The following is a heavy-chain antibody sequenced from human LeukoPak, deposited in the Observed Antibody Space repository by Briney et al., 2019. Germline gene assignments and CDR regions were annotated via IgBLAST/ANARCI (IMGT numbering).Heavy chain of an antibody. D-gene: IGHD6-19*01. J-gene: IGHJ4*02. CDR1: GFTFDDYG. CDR2: INWNGGST. CDR3: AKDRGIAVAGTDY. V-gene: IGHV3-20*04. Sequence: GGSLRLSCAASGFTFDDYGMGWVRQAPGKGLEWVSGINWNGGSTGYADSVKGRFTISRDNAKNSLYLQMNSLRAEDTAVYYCAKDRGIAVAGTDYWGQGTLVTVSS.